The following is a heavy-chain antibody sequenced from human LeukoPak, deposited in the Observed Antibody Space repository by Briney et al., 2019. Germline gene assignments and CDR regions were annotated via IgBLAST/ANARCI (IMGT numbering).Heavy chain of an antibody. D-gene: IGHD2/OR15-2a*01. CDR1: GFTFSTYA. J-gene: IGHJ3*02. Sequence: GGSLRLSCAASGFTFSTYAMSWVRQAPGTGLEWVSVISGSGGSTYYTDSVKGRFTISRDNAKNSLNLQMNSLRAEDTALYYCARGDTSLQRNDALDIWGQGTMVSVSS. CDR2: ISGSGGST. V-gene: IGHV3-23*01. CDR3: ARGDTSLQRNDALDI.